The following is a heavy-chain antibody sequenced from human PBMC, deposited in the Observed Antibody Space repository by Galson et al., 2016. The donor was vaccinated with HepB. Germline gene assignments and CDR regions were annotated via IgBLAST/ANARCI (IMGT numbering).Heavy chain of an antibody. V-gene: IGHV5-10-1*01. J-gene: IGHJ4*02. CDR2: IDPTDSYT. CDR3: ARLGSGYDFDYYSDY. D-gene: IGHD5-12*01. Sequence: QSGAEVKKPGESLRISCKGSGYSFTSYWISWVRQMPGKGLEWMGRIDPTDSYTNYSPSFQGHVTISADKSISTAYLQWSSLKASDTAMYYCARLGSGYDFDYYSDYWGQGTLVTVSS. CDR1: GYSFTSYW.